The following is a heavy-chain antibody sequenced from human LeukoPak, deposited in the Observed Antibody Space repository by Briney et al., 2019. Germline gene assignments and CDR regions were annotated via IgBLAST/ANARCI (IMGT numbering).Heavy chain of an antibody. J-gene: IGHJ4*02. D-gene: IGHD3-10*01. Sequence: SETLSLTCAVYGGSFNNYYWSWIRQPPGKGLEWIGEINHSGSTNYNPSLKSRVTVSVDTSKNQSSLKLSSVTAADTAVYYCARGPEDYFGSGSYYMLDYWGQGTLVAVSS. CDR2: INHSGST. V-gene: IGHV4-34*01. CDR3: ARGPEDYFGSGSYYMLDY. CDR1: GGSFNNYY.